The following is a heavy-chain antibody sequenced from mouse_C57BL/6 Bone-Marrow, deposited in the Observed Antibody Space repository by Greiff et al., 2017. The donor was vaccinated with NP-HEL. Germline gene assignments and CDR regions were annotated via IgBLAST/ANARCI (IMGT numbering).Heavy chain of an antibody. Sequence: EVQLQQSGPGLAKPSQTLSLTCSVTGYSITSDYWNWIRKFPGNKLEYMGYISYSGSTYYNPSLNSRISITRDTSTNQYYLQMNSVPTADTATYYCARSPLWLRRKYYAMDYWGQGTSVPVSS. V-gene: IGHV3-8*01. J-gene: IGHJ4*01. D-gene: IGHD2-2*01. CDR1: GYSITSDY. CDR2: ISYSGST. CDR3: ARSPLWLRRKYYAMDY.